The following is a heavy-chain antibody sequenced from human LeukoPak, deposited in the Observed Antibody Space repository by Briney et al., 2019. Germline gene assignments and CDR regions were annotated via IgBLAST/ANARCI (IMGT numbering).Heavy chain of an antibody. CDR3: AKHSTGVEC. V-gene: IGHV3-64*04. J-gene: IGHJ2*01. Sequence: PGGSLRLSCSASGFTFSSYAMHWVRQAPGRGLEYVSAISSNGGSTYYADSVKGRFTISRDNSKNTLYLQMNSLRAEDTAVYYCAKHSTGVECWGRGTLVTVSS. CDR1: GFTFSSYA. CDR2: ISSNGGST. D-gene: IGHD3-10*01.